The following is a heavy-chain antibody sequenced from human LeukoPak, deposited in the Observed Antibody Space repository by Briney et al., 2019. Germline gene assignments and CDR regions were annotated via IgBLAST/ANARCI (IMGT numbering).Heavy chain of an antibody. V-gene: IGHV3-30*03. CDR1: GFTSDNYW. Sequence: GGSLRLSCAASGFTSDNYWMNWVRQAPGKGLEWVAVISYDGTNKYYADSVKGRFTISRDNSKNTLYLQMNSLRAEDTAVYYCARALPRGAGDYKNWGQGTLVTVSS. D-gene: IGHD4-17*01. CDR2: ISYDGTNK. J-gene: IGHJ4*02. CDR3: ARALPRGAGDYKN.